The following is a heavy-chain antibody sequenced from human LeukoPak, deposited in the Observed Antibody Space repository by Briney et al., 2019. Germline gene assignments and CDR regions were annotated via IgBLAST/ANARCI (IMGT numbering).Heavy chain of an antibody. D-gene: IGHD6-6*01. V-gene: IGHV4-39*01. Sequence: SETLSLTCTVSGGSISSSSYYWGWIRQPPGKGLEWIGSIYYSGSTYYNPSLKSRVTISVDTSKNQFSLKLSSVTAADTAVYYCARHQMEYSSSPLDYWGQGTLVTVSS. CDR2: IYYSGST. J-gene: IGHJ4*02. CDR3: ARHQMEYSSSPLDY. CDR1: GGSISSSSYY.